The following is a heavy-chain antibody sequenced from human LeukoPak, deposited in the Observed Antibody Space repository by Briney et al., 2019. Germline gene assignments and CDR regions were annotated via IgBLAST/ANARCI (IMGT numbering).Heavy chain of an antibody. J-gene: IGHJ5*02. CDR2: IYHSGST. D-gene: IGHD3-16*01. V-gene: IGHV4-30-2*01. Sequence: SETLSLTCTVSGGAISSGGYYWSWIRQPPGKGLEWIGYIYHSGSTYYNPSLKSRVTISVDTSKNQFSLKLSSVTAADTAVYYCARAGITRNWFDPWGQGTLVTVSS. CDR1: GGAISSGGYY. CDR3: ARAGITRNWFDP.